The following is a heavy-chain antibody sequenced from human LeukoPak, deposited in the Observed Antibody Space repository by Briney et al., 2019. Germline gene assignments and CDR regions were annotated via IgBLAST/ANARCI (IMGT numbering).Heavy chain of an antibody. CDR2: IKQDGSQE. J-gene: IGHJ3*02. CDR1: GFTFGSYW. CDR3: ARGDYYESSGYFIDAFDI. D-gene: IGHD3-22*01. V-gene: IGHV3-7*01. Sequence: GGSLRLSCAASGFTFGSYWMSWVRQAPGKGLEWVANIKQDGSQEFYVDSVKGRFTISRDNAKNSLYLQMNSLRAEDTALYYCARGDYYESSGYFIDAFDIWGQGTMVTVSA.